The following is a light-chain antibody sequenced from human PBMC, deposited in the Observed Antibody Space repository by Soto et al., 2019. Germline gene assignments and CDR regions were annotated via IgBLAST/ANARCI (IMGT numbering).Light chain of an antibody. Sequence: VLTQSPGTLSLSPGERATLSCRASQSVNNNYLAWYQQKPGQSPRLLIYGASIRATAIPDRFSGSGSGKDFTLTISRPEPEDSAVYYCQQHSRSITFGGGTKVDIK. V-gene: IGKV3-20*01. J-gene: IGKJ4*01. CDR3: QQHSRSIT. CDR2: GAS. CDR1: QSVNNNY.